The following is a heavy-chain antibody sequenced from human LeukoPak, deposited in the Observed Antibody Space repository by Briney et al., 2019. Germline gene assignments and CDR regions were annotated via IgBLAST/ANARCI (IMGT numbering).Heavy chain of an antibody. J-gene: IGHJ3*02. Sequence: GGSLRLSCAASGFTFSDYSMNWVRQAPGKGLEWVSSISSRSSHIYYADSVKGRFTISRDNAQNSLFLQLNSLRAEDTAVYYCARDPYSSGWYKDAFDIWGQGTMVTVSS. V-gene: IGHV3-21*01. CDR1: GFTFSDYS. CDR2: ISSRSSHI. D-gene: IGHD6-19*01. CDR3: ARDPYSSGWYKDAFDI.